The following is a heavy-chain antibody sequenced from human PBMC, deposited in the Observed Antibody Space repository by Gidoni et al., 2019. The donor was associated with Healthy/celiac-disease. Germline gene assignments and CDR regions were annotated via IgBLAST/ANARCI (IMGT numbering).Heavy chain of an antibody. V-gene: IGHV3-30-3*01. D-gene: IGHD6-6*01. Sequence: QVQLVESGGGVVQPGRSLRLSCAASGFTFSSYAMHWVRQAPGKGLEGVAVISYDGSNKYYADSVKGRFTISRDNSKNTLYLQMNSLRAEDTAVYYCARSGIAARDRSIDYWGQGTLVTVSS. J-gene: IGHJ4*02. CDR3: ARSGIAARDRSIDY. CDR2: ISYDGSNK. CDR1: GFTFSSYA.